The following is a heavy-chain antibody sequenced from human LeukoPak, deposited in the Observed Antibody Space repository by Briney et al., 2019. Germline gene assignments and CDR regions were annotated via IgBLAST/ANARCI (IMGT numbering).Heavy chain of an antibody. CDR2: ISGSGDST. CDR1: GFTFSSYA. J-gene: IGHJ4*02. CDR3: AKVSYNSGWLFDY. Sequence: GGSLRLSCAASGFTFSSYAMTWVRQAPGKGLEWVSCISGSGDSTYYADSVKGRFTISRDNSKNTFYLQMNSLRAEDTAVYYCAKVSYNSGWLFDYWGQGTLVTVSS. D-gene: IGHD6-19*01. V-gene: IGHV3-23*01.